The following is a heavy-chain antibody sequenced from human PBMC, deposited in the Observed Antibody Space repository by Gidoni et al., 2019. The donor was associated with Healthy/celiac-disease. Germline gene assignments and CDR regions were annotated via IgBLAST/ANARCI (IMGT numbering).Heavy chain of an antibody. V-gene: IGHV3-23*04. CDR3: AKDPKWLVIRALAD. D-gene: IGHD6-19*01. J-gene: IGHJ4*02. Sequence: EVQLVESGGGLVQPGGSLRLSCAASGFTFSSYAMRWVRQAPGKGLEWVSAISGSGGSTYYADSVKGRFNISRDNSKNTLYLQMNSLRAEDTAVYYCAKDPKWLVIRALADWGQGTLVTVSS. CDR2: ISGSGGST. CDR1: GFTFSSYA.